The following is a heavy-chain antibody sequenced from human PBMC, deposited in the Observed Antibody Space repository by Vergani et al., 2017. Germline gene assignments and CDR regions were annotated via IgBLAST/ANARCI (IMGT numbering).Heavy chain of an antibody. CDR3: ARSKFGVVIVSTGWFDP. D-gene: IGHD3-3*01. V-gene: IGHV4-61*01. CDR2: IYYSGST. CDR1: GGSVSSGSYY. J-gene: IGHJ5*02. Sequence: QVQLQESGPGLVKPSETLSLTCTVSGGSVSSGSYYWSWIRQPPGKGLEWIGYIYYSGSTNYNPSLKSRVTISVDTSKNQFSLKLSSVTAADTAVYYCARSKFGVVIVSTGWFDPWGQGTLVTVSS.